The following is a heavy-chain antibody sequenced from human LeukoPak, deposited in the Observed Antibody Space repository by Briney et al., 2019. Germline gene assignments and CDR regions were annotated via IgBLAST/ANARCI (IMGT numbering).Heavy chain of an antibody. Sequence: GGSLRLSCAASGFTFSSYAMHWVRQAPGKGLEWVAVISYGGSNKYYADSVKGRFTISRDNSKNTLYLQMNSLRAEDTAVYYCARDLWIAAAGTLDYWGQGTLVTVSS. CDR1: GFTFSSYA. D-gene: IGHD6-13*01. V-gene: IGHV3-30*04. J-gene: IGHJ4*02. CDR2: ISYGGSNK. CDR3: ARDLWIAAAGTLDY.